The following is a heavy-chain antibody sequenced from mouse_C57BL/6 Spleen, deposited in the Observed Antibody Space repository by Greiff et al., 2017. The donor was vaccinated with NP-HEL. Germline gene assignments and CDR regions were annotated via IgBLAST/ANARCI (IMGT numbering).Heavy chain of an antibody. CDR2: INPNNGGT. V-gene: IGHV1-18*01. CDR1: GYTFTDYN. Sequence: VQLQQSGPELVKPGASVKIPCKASGYTFTDYNMDWVKQSHGKSLEWIGDINPNNGGTIYNQKFKGKATLTVDKSSSTAYMELRSLTSEDTAVYYCARRGDYYYGSSYGYYFDYWGQGTTLTVSS. J-gene: IGHJ2*01. CDR3: ARRGDYYYGSSYGYYFDY. D-gene: IGHD1-1*01.